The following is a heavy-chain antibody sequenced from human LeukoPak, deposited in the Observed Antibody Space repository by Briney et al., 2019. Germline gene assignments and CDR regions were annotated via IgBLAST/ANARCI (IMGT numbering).Heavy chain of an antibody. D-gene: IGHD5-12*01. Sequence: ASVKVSCKASGGTFSSYAISWVRQAPGHGLEWMGGIIPIFGTANYAQKFQGRVTITADESTSTAYMELSSLRSEDTAVYYCARDGYSGYGTFDYWGEGTLVTVSS. CDR2: IIPIFGTA. V-gene: IGHV1-69*13. CDR3: ARDGYSGYGTFDY. J-gene: IGHJ4*02. CDR1: GGTFSSYA.